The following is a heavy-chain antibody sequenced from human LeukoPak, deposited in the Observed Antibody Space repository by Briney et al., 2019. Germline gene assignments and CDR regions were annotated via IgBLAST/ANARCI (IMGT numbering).Heavy chain of an antibody. CDR3: ARSTGGDWYAFDI. CDR1: GFTFSTYS. CDR2: ISSSSSYI. Sequence: GESLRLSCAASGFTFSTYSMNWVRQAPGKGLEWVSFISSSSSYIYYVDSVKGRFTISRHNAKNSLYLHMNSLRAEDTAVYYCARSTGGDWYAFDIWGQGTMVTVSS. V-gene: IGHV3-21*01. J-gene: IGHJ3*02. D-gene: IGHD2-21*02.